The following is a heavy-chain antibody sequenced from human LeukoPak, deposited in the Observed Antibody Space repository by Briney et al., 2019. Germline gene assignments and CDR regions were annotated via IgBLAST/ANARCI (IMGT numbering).Heavy chain of an antibody. Sequence: GGSLRLSCAASGFTFSDYYMNWIRQAPGKGLEWVSYISSSGSSIYYADSVKDRFTISRDNAKNSVYLQMNSLRAEDTAVYYCAKIVVPAAMSSRRYYFDYWGQGTLVTVSS. D-gene: IGHD2-2*01. CDR1: GFTFSDYY. J-gene: IGHJ4*02. V-gene: IGHV3-11*01. CDR2: ISSSGSSI. CDR3: AKIVVPAAMSSRRYYFDY.